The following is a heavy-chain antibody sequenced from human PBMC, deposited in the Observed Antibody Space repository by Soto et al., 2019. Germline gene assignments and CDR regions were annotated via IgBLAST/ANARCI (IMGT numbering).Heavy chain of an antibody. Sequence: PSETLSLTCAVYGGSFSGYYWSWIRQPPGKGLEWIGEINHSGSTNYNPSLKSRVTISVDTSKNQFSPKLSSVTAADTAVYYCARAGGEYYDFWSGYYYYFDYWGQGTLVTVSS. V-gene: IGHV4-34*01. D-gene: IGHD3-3*01. CDR1: GGSFSGYY. J-gene: IGHJ4*02. CDR2: INHSGST. CDR3: ARAGGEYYDFWSGYYYYFDY.